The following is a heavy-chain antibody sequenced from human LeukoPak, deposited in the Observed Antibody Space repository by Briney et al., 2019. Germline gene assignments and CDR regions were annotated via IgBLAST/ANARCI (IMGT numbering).Heavy chain of an antibody. CDR2: IKQDGSEK. CDR3: ARARLSFTRGIGANYFDY. V-gene: IGHV3-7*01. Sequence: GGSLRLSCAASGFTFSDYYMSWVRQAPGKGLEWVANIKQDGSEKYYVDSVKGRFTISRDNAKNSLYLQMNSLRAEDTAVYYCARARLSFTRGIGANYFDYWGQGTPVTVSS. J-gene: IGHJ4*02. CDR1: GFTFSDYY. D-gene: IGHD2-15*01.